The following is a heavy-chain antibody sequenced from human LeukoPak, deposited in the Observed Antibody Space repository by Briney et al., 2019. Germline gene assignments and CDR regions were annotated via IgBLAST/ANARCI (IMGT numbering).Heavy chain of an antibody. J-gene: IGHJ4*02. CDR3: ARDLGAGEYDS. D-gene: IGHD3-10*01. CDR2: ISKSGTP. V-gene: IGHV4-59*11. Sequence: SETLALTSTVSGRSISRHYWSRIRQPPGKGLEWIGYISKSGTPTYNPSLKSRVTISGDTSKNQFSLKLTSVTAADTAVYYCARDLGAGEYDSWGQGTLVAVSS. CDR1: GRSISRHY.